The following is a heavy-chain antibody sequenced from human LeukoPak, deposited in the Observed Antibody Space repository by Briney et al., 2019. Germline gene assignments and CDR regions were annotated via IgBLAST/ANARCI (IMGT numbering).Heavy chain of an antibody. J-gene: IGHJ4*02. V-gene: IGHV4-30-4*08. CDR3: ARVADTAMNYFDY. CDR2: VYYSGST. CDR1: GASISSGAYY. D-gene: IGHD5-18*01. Sequence: QTLSLTCTVSGASISSGAYYWSWIRQPPGKGLEWIGDVYYSGSTYYNTSLKSRLTISVDTSKNQFSLKLSSVTAADTAVYYCARVADTAMNYFDYWGQGTLVTVSS.